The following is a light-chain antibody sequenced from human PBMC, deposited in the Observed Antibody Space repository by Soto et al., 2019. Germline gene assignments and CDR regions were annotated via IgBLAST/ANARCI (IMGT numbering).Light chain of an antibody. J-gene: IGLJ3*02. Sequence: QSALTQPASVSGSPGQSIAISCTGTSSDVGGYNSVSWYQQHPGKVPKLIIYEVTHRPSGVSNRFSGSKSGNTASLTISGRQADDEADYYCSSYAGRSTFEVFGGGTKVTVL. V-gene: IGLV2-14*01. CDR1: SSDVGGYNS. CDR2: EVT. CDR3: SSYAGRSTFEV.